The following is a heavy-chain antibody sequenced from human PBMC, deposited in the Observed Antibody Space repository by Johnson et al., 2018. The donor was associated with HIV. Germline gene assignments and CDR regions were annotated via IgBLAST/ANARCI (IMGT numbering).Heavy chain of an antibody. CDR1: GFIFSNAW. CDR3: TTGARVQLLFNDAFDI. CDR2: IKSKTDGGTT. J-gene: IGHJ3*02. Sequence: MLLVESGGGLVKREGSLRLSCAPSGFIFSNAWMSWVRQAPGKGLEWVGRIKSKTDGGTTDYAAPVKGRFTISRDDSKNTLYLQMNSLKIEDTAVYYCTTGARVQLLFNDAFDIWGQGTMVTVSS. D-gene: IGHD1-1*01. V-gene: IGHV3-15*01.